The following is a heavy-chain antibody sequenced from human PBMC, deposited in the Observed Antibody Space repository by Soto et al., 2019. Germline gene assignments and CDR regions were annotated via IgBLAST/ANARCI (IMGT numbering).Heavy chain of an antibody. D-gene: IGHD4-17*01. Sequence: QVQLVQSGAEVKKPGASVKVSCKASGYTFANYGISWVRQAPGQGLEWMGTIIAYNGNTNYAQNLQGRVTMTTDTSTSTAYMDLRSLTSDDTAVYYGARTDSGDYVPPLDYWGQGTLVTVSS. CDR3: ARTDSGDYVPPLDY. CDR2: IIAYNGNT. J-gene: IGHJ4*02. CDR1: GYTFANYG. V-gene: IGHV1-18*01.